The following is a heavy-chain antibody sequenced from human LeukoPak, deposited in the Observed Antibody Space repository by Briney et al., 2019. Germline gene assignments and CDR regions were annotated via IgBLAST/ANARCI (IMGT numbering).Heavy chain of an antibody. CDR3: AKDRGELDY. V-gene: IGHV3-23*01. CDR2: ISGSGGST. J-gene: IGHJ4*02. D-gene: IGHD3-16*01. CDR1: GLTFSAYP. Sequence: AGGSRRLSFQASGLTFSAYPMAWAAQPPGKGLGWVSAISGSGGSTYYADSVKGRFTISRDNSKNTLYLQMNSLRAEDTAVYYCAKDRGELDYWGQGTLVTVSS.